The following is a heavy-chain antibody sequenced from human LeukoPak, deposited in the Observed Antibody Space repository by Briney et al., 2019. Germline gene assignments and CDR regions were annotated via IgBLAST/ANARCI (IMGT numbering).Heavy chain of an antibody. CDR2: INHSGST. Sequence: KASETLSLTCAVYGGSFSGYYWSWIRQPPGKGLEWIGEINHSGSTNYNPSLKSRVTISVDTSKNQFSLKLSSVTAADTAVYYCARLCSGGSCSSYFDYWGQGTLVTVSS. V-gene: IGHV4-34*01. CDR1: GGSFSGYY. D-gene: IGHD2-15*01. J-gene: IGHJ4*02. CDR3: ARLCSGGSCSSYFDY.